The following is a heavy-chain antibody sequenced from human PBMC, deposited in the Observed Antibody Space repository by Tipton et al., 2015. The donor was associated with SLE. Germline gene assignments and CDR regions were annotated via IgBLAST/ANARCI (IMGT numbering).Heavy chain of an antibody. J-gene: IGHJ4*02. Sequence: QLVQSGAEVKKPGASVKVSCKASGYTFTSYGISWVRQAPGQGLEWMGWISAYNGNTNYAQKLQGRATMTRDTSTSTVYMELSSLRSEDTAVYYCAREVAFGVPISWGQGTLVTVSS. V-gene: IGHV1-18*01. D-gene: IGHD3-3*01. CDR3: AREVAFGVPIS. CDR2: ISAYNGNT. CDR1: GYTFTSYG.